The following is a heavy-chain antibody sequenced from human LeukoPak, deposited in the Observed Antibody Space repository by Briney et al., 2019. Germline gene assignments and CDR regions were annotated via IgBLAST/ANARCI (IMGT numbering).Heavy chain of an antibody. D-gene: IGHD3-9*01. V-gene: IGHV4-4*07. J-gene: IGHJ3*02. CDR2: VDTSWNT. Sequence: SETLSLTCTVSGGSFSNYFWNWIRQPAGKGLEWLGRVDTSWNTNYNPSLKSRLTMSVDTSKNQFSLKVTSVTAADTAVYCCARVCGSATGYRLCGFDIWGQGTVVTVSS. CDR1: GGSFSNYF. CDR3: ARVCGSATGYRLCGFDI.